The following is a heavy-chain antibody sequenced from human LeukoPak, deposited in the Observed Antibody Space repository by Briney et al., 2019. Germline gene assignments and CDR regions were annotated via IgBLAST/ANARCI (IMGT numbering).Heavy chain of an antibody. D-gene: IGHD3-3*01. J-gene: IGHJ4*02. Sequence: GGSLRLSCAASGFTFSNAWMNWVRQAPGKGLEWVGRIKSKTDGGTTDYAAPVKGRFTISRDDSKNTLYLQMNSLKTEDTAVYYCTTYNDFWGGYAAVDYWGQGTLVTVSS. V-gene: IGHV3-15*07. CDR2: IKSKTDGGTT. CDR3: TTYNDFWGGYAAVDY. CDR1: GFTFSNAW.